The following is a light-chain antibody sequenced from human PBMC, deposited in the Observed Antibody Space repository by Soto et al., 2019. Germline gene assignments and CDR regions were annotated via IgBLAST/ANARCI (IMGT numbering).Light chain of an antibody. CDR1: QSVLYSSNNKND. V-gene: IGKV4-1*01. CDR3: QQYYSTPSIT. CDR2: WAS. Sequence: DIVMTQSPDSLAVSLGERVTINCKSSQSVLYSSNNKNDLAWYQQKPGQPPELLIYWASTRESGVPDRFSGSGSGTDFTLTISSLQAEDVAVYYGQQYYSTPSITFGQGTRLEIK. J-gene: IGKJ5*01.